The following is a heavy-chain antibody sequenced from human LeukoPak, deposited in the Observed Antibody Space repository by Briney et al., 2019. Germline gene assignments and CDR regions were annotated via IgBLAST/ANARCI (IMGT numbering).Heavy chain of an antibody. CDR3: ARHQCSGIRCYNFYFYGMDV. Sequence: PSETLSLTCSVSGGSMSGSSYYWGWIRQPPGKGLEWIGTIYYSWSTHYNPSLKSRVTISVDTSKNQFSLKLSSVTAADTAVYYCARHQCSGIRCYNFYFYGMDVWGQGTTVTVSS. V-gene: IGHV4-39*01. CDR1: GGSMSGSSYY. CDR2: IYYSWST. D-gene: IGHD2-2*02. J-gene: IGHJ6*02.